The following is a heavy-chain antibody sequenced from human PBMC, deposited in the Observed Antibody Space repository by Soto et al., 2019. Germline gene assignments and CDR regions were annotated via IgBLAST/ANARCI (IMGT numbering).Heavy chain of an antibody. CDR2: IKSKTAGGTT. CDR3: ARGHRSSGKIFDS. D-gene: IGHD3-22*01. CDR1: GFTFSNAW. J-gene: IGHJ4*02. V-gene: IGHV3-15*01. Sequence: VQLVESGGGLVKPGGSVRLSCAASGFTFSNAWMSWVRQAPGKGLEWVGRIKSKTAGGTTEYDAPVKDRFTISRDDSKNTLYLQMNSLKTEDTAVYYCARGHRSSGKIFDSWGQGTLVTVSS.